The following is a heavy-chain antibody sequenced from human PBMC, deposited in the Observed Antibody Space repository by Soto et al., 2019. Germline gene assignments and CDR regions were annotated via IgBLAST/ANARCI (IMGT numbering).Heavy chain of an antibody. V-gene: IGHV2-5*02. Sequence: QITLKESGPTLVKPTQTLTLTCTFSGFSLSTSGVGVGWIRQPPGKALEWLALIYWDDDKRYNPSLKTRLSITKDTSTQQVVVTMTSMDPVDTATYYLARQVRYCSVNGCPNWFDPWGQGTLVTVSS. CDR2: IYWDDDK. D-gene: IGHD2-15*01. J-gene: IGHJ5*02. CDR3: ARQVRYCSVNGCPNWFDP. CDR1: GFSLSTSGVG.